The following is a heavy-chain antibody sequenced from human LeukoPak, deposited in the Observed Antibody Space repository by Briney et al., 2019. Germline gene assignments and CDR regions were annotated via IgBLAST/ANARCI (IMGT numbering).Heavy chain of an antibody. D-gene: IGHD3-3*01. Sequence: GGSLRLSCAASGFTFSSYEMNWVRQAPGKGLEWVSYISSSDSTIYYADSVKGRFTISRDNAKNSLYLQMNSLRAEDTAVYYCAKGNDGEWLPNHPFDYWGQGTLVTVSS. CDR3: AKGNDGEWLPNHPFDY. J-gene: IGHJ4*02. CDR2: ISSSDSTI. V-gene: IGHV3-48*03. CDR1: GFTFSSYE.